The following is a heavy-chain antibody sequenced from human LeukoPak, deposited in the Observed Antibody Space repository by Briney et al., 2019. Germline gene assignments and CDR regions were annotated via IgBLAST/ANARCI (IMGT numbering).Heavy chain of an antibody. Sequence: ETLSLTCAVFGGSFSGYYWSWVRQAPGKGLEWVSATSSSDAGTYHADSVRGRFTISRDNSKNTLYLQMNSLRVEDAAVYYCARAPVTSCRGAYCYPFDYWGQGTLVTVSS. CDR3: ARAPVTSCRGAYCYPFDY. CDR1: GGSFSGYY. D-gene: IGHD2-21*01. CDR2: TSSSDAGT. J-gene: IGHJ4*02. V-gene: IGHV3-23*01.